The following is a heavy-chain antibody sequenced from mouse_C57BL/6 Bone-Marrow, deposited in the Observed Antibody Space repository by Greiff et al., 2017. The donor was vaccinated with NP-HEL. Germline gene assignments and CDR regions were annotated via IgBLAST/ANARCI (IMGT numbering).Heavy chain of an antibody. Sequence: QVQLKQPGAELVKPGASVKMSCKASGYTFTSYWITWVKQRPGQGLEWIGDIYPGSGSTNYNEKFKSKATLTVDTSSSTAYMQLSSLTSEDSAVYYCARDGSCYAMDYWGQGTSVTVSS. V-gene: IGHV1-55*01. D-gene: IGHD1-1*01. J-gene: IGHJ4*01. CDR3: ARDGSCYAMDY. CDR1: GYTFTSYW. CDR2: IYPGSGST.